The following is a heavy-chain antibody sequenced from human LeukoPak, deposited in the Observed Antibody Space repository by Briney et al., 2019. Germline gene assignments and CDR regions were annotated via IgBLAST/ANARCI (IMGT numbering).Heavy chain of an antibody. CDR2: MNPNSGNT. CDR1: GYTFTSYD. CDR3: ARAIYSSGWYDDY. J-gene: IGHJ4*02. D-gene: IGHD6-19*01. V-gene: IGHV1-8*01. Sequence: ASVKVSCKASGYTFTSYDINWVRQATGQGLEWMGWMNPNSGNTGYAQKFQGRVTMTRNTSISTAYMELSSLRSEDTAVYYCARAIYSSGWYDDYWGQGTLVTVSS.